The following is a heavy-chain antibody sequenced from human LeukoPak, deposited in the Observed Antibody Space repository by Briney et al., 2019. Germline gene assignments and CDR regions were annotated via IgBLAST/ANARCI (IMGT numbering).Heavy chain of an antibody. D-gene: IGHD3-10*01. V-gene: IGHV4-34*01. CDR3: ASLGPVWFGELPYYYGMDV. CDR1: GGSFSGYY. J-gene: IGHJ6*02. CDR2: INHSGST. Sequence: SETLSLTCAVYGGSFSGYYWSWIRQPPGKGLEWIGEINHSGSTNYNPSLKSRVTISVDTSKNQFSLKLSSVTAADTAVYYCASLGPVWFGELPYYYGMDVWGQGTTVTVSS.